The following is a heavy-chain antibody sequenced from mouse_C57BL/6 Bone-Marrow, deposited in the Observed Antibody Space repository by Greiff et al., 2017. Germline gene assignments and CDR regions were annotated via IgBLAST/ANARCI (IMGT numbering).Heavy chain of an antibody. CDR1: GYTFTSYW. CDR3: ARSGPLGRSFDY. CDR2: IYPTSGRT. D-gene: IGHD4-1*01. V-gene: IGHV1-55*01. Sequence: QVQLQQPGAELVKPGASVKMSCKASGYTFTSYWITWVKQRPGQGLEWIGDIYPTSGRTNYNEKFKSKAILTVDTSSNTAYMQLSGLTSEDSAVFCCARSGPLGRSFDYWGQGTTLAVSS. J-gene: IGHJ2*01.